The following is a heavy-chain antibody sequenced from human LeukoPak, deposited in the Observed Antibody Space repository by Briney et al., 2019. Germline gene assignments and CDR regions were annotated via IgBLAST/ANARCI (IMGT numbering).Heavy chain of an antibody. V-gene: IGHV4-39*01. CDR3: ARSYCSSTTCYAVWAFDV. D-gene: IGHD2-2*01. Sequence: SETLSLTCTVSGGSISRSDYYWGWVRQPPGKGLEWIGSISYSGSTYYNPSLKSRVTMFVDMSNNQFSLKLRSVTAADTAVYYCARSYCSSTTCYAVWAFDVWGQGTMVTVSS. J-gene: IGHJ3*01. CDR2: ISYSGST. CDR1: GGSISRSDYY.